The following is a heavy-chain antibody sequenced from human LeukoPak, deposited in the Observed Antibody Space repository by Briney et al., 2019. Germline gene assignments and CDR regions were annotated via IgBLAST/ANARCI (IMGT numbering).Heavy chain of an antibody. V-gene: IGHV3-23*01. D-gene: IGHD3-10*01. CDR3: AKDTYYYGSGSPGDY. CDR1: GFTFSSYA. J-gene: IGHJ4*02. CDR2: ISGSGGSP. Sequence: GGSLRLSCAASGFTFSSYAMSWVRQAPGKGLEWVSAISGSGGSPYYADSVKGRFTISRDNSKDALYLQMNSLRAEDTAVYYCAKDTYYYGSGSPGDYWGQGTLVTVSS.